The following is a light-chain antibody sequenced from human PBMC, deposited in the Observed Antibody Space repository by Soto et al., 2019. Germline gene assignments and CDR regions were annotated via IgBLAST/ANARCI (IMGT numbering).Light chain of an antibody. V-gene: IGLV2-8*01. Sequence: LTQPPSASGSPGQSVTISCTGTSSDVGRYNLVSWYQQHPGKAPKLLIHEVYKRPSGVPDRFSGSKSGNTASLTVSGLQGEDEADYYCSSFAGSNILFGTGTKVTVL. J-gene: IGLJ1*01. CDR2: EVY. CDR1: SSDVGRYNL. CDR3: SSFAGSNIL.